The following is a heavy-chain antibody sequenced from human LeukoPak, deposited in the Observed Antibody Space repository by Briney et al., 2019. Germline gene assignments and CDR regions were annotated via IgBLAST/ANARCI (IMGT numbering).Heavy chain of an antibody. CDR1: GFTFSSYG. CDR2: IRYDGSNK. V-gene: IGHV3-30*02. CDR3: ARAGLAEQWLAY. J-gene: IGHJ4*02. Sequence: GGSLRLSCAASGFTFSSYGMHWVRQAPGKGLEWVAFIRYDGSNKYYADSVKGRFTISRDNSKNTLYLQMNSLRAENTAVYYCARAGLAEQWLAYWGQGTLVTVSS. D-gene: IGHD6-19*01.